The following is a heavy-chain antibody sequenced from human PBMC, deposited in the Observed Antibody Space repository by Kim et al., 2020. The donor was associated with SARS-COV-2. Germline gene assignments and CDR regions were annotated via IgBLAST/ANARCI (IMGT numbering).Heavy chain of an antibody. D-gene: IGHD6-19*01. CDR2: ISSSSSYI. V-gene: IGHV3-21*01. J-gene: IGHJ4*02. CDR1: GFTFSSYS. CDR3: ARDGVSQQWLVRGYYFDY. Sequence: GGSLRLSCAASGFTFSSYSMNWVRQAPGKGLEWVSSISSSSSYIYYADSVKGRFTISRDNAKNSLYLQMNSLRAEDTAVYYCARDGVSQQWLVRGYYFDYWGQGTLVTVSS.